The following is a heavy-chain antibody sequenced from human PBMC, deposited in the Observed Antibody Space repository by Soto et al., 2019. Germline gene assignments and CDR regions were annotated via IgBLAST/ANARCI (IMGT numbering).Heavy chain of an antibody. V-gene: IGHV1-69*13. J-gene: IGHJ6*02. CDR2: IIPIFGTA. CDR3: ARDGRYDILTGTPDYYYYYGMDV. CDR1: GXTFSSYA. Sequence: ASVKVSCKASGXTFSSYAISWVRQAPGQGLEWMGGIIPIFGTANYAQKFQGRVTITADESTSTAYMELSSLRSEDTAVYYCARDGRYDILTGTPDYYYYYGMDVWGQGTTVTVSS. D-gene: IGHD3-9*01.